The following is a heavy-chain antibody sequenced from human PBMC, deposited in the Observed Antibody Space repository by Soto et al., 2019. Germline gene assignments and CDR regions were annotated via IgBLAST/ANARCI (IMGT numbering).Heavy chain of an antibody. D-gene: IGHD6-25*01. V-gene: IGHV1-18*01. Sequence: ASVKVSFKASGYTFTSYGISWVRQAPGQGLEWMGWISAYNGNTNYAQKLQGRVTMTTDTSTSTAYMELRSLRSDDTAVYYCARDEHSSGSIWFDPWGQGTLVTVSS. CDR1: GYTFTSYG. CDR3: ARDEHSSGSIWFDP. CDR2: ISAYNGNT. J-gene: IGHJ5*02.